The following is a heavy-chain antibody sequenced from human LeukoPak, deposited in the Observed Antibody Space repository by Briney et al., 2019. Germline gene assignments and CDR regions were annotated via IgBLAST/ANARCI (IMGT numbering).Heavy chain of an antibody. CDR3: ARASIAAASLDY. J-gene: IGHJ4*02. Sequence: PGGSLRLSCEASGFVFRSYWMRWVRHVPGKGLEWVALISYDGKKVFYADYVKGRFTVSRDNSKNTLYLQMNSLRAEDTAVYYYARASIAAASLDYWGQGTLVTVSS. CDR2: ISYDGKKV. D-gene: IGHD6-13*01. V-gene: IGHV3-30*03. CDR1: GFVFRSYW.